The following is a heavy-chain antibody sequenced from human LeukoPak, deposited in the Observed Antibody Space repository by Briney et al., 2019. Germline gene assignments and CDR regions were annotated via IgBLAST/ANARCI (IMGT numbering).Heavy chain of an antibody. CDR1: GGSFSGYY. CDR2: IYYSGRT. J-gene: IGHJ4*02. Sequence: SETLSLTCAVYGGSFSGYYWSWIRQPPGKGLEWIGEIYYSGRTNYNPSLKSRVTISVDTSKNQFSLKLSSVTAADTAVYYCARASYSGSGKLPFDYWGQGTLVTVSS. CDR3: ARASYSGSGKLPFDY. V-gene: IGHV4-34*01. D-gene: IGHD3-10*01.